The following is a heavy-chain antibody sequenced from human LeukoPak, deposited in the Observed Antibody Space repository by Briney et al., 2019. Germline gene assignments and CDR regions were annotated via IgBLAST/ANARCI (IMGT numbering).Heavy chain of an antibody. V-gene: IGHV1-2*02. CDR2: INPNSGGT. CDR3: ARVGYSYYYYYMDV. J-gene: IGHJ6*03. Sequence: GASVKVSCKASGYTFTGYYMHWVRQAPGQGLEWMGWINPNSGGTNYAQKFQGRVTMTRDTSISTAYMELSSLRSEDTAVYYCARVGYSYYYYYMDVWGKGTTVTVSS. CDR1: GYTFTGYY. D-gene: IGHD5-18*01.